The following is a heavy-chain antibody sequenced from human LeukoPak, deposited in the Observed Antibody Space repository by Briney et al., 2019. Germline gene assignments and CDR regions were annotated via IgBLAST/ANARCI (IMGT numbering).Heavy chain of an antibody. J-gene: IGHJ6*04. Sequence: ASVKVSCKASGYTFTSYYMHLVRQAPGQGLEWMGIINPSGGSTSYAQKFQGRVTMTRETSTSTVYMELSSLRSEDTAVYYCARSPHYYGMDVWGKGTRSPSPQ. V-gene: IGHV1-46*01. CDR3: ARSPHYYGMDV. CDR2: INPSGGST. CDR1: GYTFTSYY.